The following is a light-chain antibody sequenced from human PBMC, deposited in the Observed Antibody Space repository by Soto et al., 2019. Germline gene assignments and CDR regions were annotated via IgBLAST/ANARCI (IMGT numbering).Light chain of an antibody. V-gene: IGKV3-11*01. CDR3: QQYASAPFS. J-gene: IGKJ3*01. Sequence: EIVLTQSPAILSLSPGEKATLSCRASQSVSGSLGWYQQKPGQAPRLIIYDASVRATGIPARFSGSGSGTDFTLTISSLEPEDFAVYYCQQYASAPFSLGPGTKVDIK. CDR1: QSVSGS. CDR2: DAS.